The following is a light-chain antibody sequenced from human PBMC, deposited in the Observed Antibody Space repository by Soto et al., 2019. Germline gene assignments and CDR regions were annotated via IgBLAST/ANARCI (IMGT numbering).Light chain of an antibody. CDR3: SAYRSGSFHYA. Sequence: QSALTQPPSASGTPGQSVTISCSGTNCDVGGYNDVSWLQQHPGKANNLIIYRVTNRPSGVSTRFSGSKSGNTASLTISRLQDEDEADYHRSAYRSGSFHYAFGTGTKVTVL. V-gene: IGLV2-14*03. CDR2: RVT. CDR1: NCDVGGYND. J-gene: IGLJ1*01.